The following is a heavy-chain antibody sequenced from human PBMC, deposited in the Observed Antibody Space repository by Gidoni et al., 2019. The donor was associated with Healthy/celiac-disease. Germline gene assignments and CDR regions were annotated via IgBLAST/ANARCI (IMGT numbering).Heavy chain of an antibody. CDR1: GGSFSGYY. Sequence: QVQLQQWGAGLLKPSGTLSLTCAGYGGSFSGYYWSWIRQPPGKGLEWIGEINHSGSTNYNPSLKSRVTISVDTSKNQFSLKLSSVTAADTAVYYCARSGSDFWSGYYPMGPFDIWGQGTMVTVSS. J-gene: IGHJ3*02. V-gene: IGHV4-34*01. CDR2: INHSGST. CDR3: ARSGSDFWSGYYPMGPFDI. D-gene: IGHD3-3*01.